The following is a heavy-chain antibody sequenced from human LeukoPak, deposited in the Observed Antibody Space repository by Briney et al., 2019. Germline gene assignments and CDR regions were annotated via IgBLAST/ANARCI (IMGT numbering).Heavy chain of an antibody. CDR3: ARGGSALFDP. J-gene: IGHJ5*02. CDR2: IYASGST. D-gene: IGHD2-15*01. V-gene: IGHV4-4*09. CDR1: GDSISSYY. Sequence: SETLSLTCAVSGDSISSYYWSWIRQPPGKGLEWLAYIYASGSTDYNPSLKSRVTISVDTSKNQISLKLSSVTAADTAVYYCARGGSALFDPWGQGTLVTVSS.